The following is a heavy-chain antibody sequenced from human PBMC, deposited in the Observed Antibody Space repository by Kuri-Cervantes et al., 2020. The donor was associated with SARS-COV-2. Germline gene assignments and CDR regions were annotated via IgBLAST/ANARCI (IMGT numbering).Heavy chain of an antibody. J-gene: IGHJ6*02. Sequence: SETLSLTCTVSGGSISSYYWSWIRQPPGKGPEWIGYIYYSGSTTYNPSLKSRVTISVDTSKNQFSLDLDSVTAADTAVYYCARESNYSHYYGTEVWGQGTTVTVSS. CDR2: IYYSGST. CDR3: ARESNYSHYYGTEV. V-gene: IGHV4-59*01. CDR1: GGSISSYY.